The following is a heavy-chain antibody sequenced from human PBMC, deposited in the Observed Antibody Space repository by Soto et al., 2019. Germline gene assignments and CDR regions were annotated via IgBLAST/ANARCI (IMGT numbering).Heavy chain of an antibody. D-gene: IGHD1-26*01. CDR1: GGSVSSYY. J-gene: IGHJ6*03. V-gene: IGHV4-59*02. Sequence: SETLSLTCTVSGGSVSSYYWSGIRQPPGKGLEWIGYIYYSGSTNYNPSLKSRVTISVDTSKNQFSLKLSSVTAADTAVYYCGRGWDDHGVLYYYLSYLDVWGKGTTVTVSS. CDR2: IYYSGST. CDR3: GRGWDDHGVLYYYLSYLDV.